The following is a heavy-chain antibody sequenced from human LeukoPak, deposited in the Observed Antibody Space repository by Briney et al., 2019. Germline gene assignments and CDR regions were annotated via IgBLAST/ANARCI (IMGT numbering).Heavy chain of an antibody. J-gene: IGHJ6*02. CDR2: INSDGSIT. CDR1: GFTFSSYW. CDR3: ARGRYYGMDV. V-gene: IGHV3-74*03. Sequence: GGSLRLSCAASGFTFSSYWMHWVRQAPGKGLVWVSRINSDGSITTYADSVKGRFTISRDNAENTLYLQMNSLRAEDTAVYYCARGRYYGMDVWGQGTTVTVSS.